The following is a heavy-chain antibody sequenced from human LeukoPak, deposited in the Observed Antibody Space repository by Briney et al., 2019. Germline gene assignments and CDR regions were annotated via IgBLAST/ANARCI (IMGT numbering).Heavy chain of an antibody. Sequence: PGGSLRLSCAASGFTFSTYGMHWVRQAPGKGLEWVAVIWYDGSNKYYIDSVRGRFTISRDSSRNTLYLQMNSLRAEDTAVYYCARGFDSGYDFGYWGQGTLVTVSS. CDR2: IWYDGSNK. V-gene: IGHV3-33*01. CDR3: ARGFDSGYDFGY. CDR1: GFTFSTYG. J-gene: IGHJ4*02. D-gene: IGHD5-12*01.